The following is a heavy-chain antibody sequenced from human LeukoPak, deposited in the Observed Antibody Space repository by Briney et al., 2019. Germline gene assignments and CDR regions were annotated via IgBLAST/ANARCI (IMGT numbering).Heavy chain of an antibody. J-gene: IGHJ3*02. CDR2: ISTNSNYI. CDR3: ANRSTTSM. V-gene: IGHV3-21*01. D-gene: IGHD2-2*01. Sequence: GGSLRLSCAASGFTFSTYNMNWVRQAPGRGLEWVSSISTNSNYIYYADSVKGRFTISRDNAKNSLYLQMNSLRAEDTAVYYCANRSTTSMWGQGTMVTVSS. CDR1: GFTFSTYN.